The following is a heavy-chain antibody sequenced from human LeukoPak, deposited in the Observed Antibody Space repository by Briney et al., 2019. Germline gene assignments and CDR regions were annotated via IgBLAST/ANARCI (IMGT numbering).Heavy chain of an antibody. CDR3: ARLDTMIVVVKNSPDY. CDR1: GYSFTSYW. Sequence: GESLKLPLKGSGYSFTSYWISWVRQMPGKGLEWMGRIDPSDSYTNYSPSFQGHVTISADKSISTAYLQWSSLKASDTAMYYCARLDTMIVVVKNSPDYWGQGTLVTVSS. D-gene: IGHD3-22*01. CDR2: IDPSDSYT. V-gene: IGHV5-10-1*01. J-gene: IGHJ4*02.